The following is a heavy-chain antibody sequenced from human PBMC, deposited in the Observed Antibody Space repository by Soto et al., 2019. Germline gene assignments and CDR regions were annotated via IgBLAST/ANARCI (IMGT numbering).Heavy chain of an antibody. CDR3: AKARYSGSSWYYFDY. J-gene: IGHJ4*02. D-gene: IGHD6-13*01. CDR1: GFTFSSYA. V-gene: IGHV3-23*01. Sequence: GGSLRLSCAASGFTFSSYAMSWVRQAPGKGLEWVSAISGSGGSTYYADSVKGRFTISRDNSKNTLYLQMNSLRAEDTAVYYGAKARYSGSSWYYFDYWGQGTLVTVSS. CDR2: ISGSGGST.